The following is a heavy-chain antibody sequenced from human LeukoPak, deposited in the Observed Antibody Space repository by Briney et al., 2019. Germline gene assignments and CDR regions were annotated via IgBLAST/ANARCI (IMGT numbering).Heavy chain of an antibody. CDR3: ARIGHEDYYSDY. V-gene: IGHV4-61*01. CDR1: GGSVSSGSYY. J-gene: IGHJ4*02. Sequence: PSETLSLTCTVSGGSVSSGSYYWSWIRQPPGKGLEWIGYIYYSGSTNYNPSLKSRVTISVDTSKNQFSLKLSSVTAADTAVYYCARIGHEDYYSDYWGQGTLVTVSS. CDR2: IYYSGST.